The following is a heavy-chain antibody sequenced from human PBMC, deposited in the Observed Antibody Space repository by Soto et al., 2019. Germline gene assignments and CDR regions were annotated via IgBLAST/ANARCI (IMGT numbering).Heavy chain of an antibody. D-gene: IGHD6-19*01. J-gene: IGHJ4*02. V-gene: IGHV1-69*13. CDR3: ASRTSTSSSGWYFFDD. Sequence: SVKVSCKASGGTFSSYAISWVRQAPGQGLEWMGGIIPIFGTANYAQKFQGRVTITADESTSTAYMELSSLRSEDTAVYYCASRTSTSSSGWYFFDDWGQGTRVTVAS. CDR2: IIPIFGTA. CDR1: GGTFSSYA.